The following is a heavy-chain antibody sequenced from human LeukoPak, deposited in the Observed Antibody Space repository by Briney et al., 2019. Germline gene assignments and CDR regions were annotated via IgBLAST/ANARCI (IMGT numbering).Heavy chain of an antibody. CDR2: IYNSGST. D-gene: IGHD3-9*01. Sequence: PSQTLSLTCTVSGGFISSGDYYWSWIRQPPGKGLEWIVYIYNSGSTYHNSSLKSRVSISVDTAKNQSSLKVSSVTAADTAVYYCASLTRNYDILTGYGPYYFDYWGQGTLVTVSS. V-gene: IGHV4-30-4*08. J-gene: IGHJ4*02. CDR1: GGFISSGDYY. CDR3: ASLTRNYDILTGYGPYYFDY.